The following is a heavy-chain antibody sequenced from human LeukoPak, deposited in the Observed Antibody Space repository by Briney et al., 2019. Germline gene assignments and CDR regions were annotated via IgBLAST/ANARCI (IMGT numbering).Heavy chain of an antibody. D-gene: IGHD3-22*01. Sequence: PGGSLRLSCAASGFTFNTYAMSWVRQAPGKGLGWVSAISASGGSTYYADSVKGRFTISRDNSMNTLYLQMSSLRAEDTAVYYCAKKVGKSSGYYYGYWGQGTLVTVSS. J-gene: IGHJ4*02. CDR2: ISASGGST. CDR1: GFTFNTYA. V-gene: IGHV3-23*01. CDR3: AKKVGKSSGYYYGY.